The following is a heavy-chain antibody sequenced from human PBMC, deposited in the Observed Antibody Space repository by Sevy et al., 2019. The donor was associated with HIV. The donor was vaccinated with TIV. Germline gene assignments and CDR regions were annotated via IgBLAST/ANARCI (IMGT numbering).Heavy chain of an antibody. CDR2: ISSSSSYI. D-gene: IGHD6-19*01. J-gene: IGHJ6*02. CDR3: ARDGDSGWYPFYYYYGMDV. CDR1: GFTFSSYS. Sequence: GGSLRLSCAASGFTFSSYSMNWVRQAPGKGLEWASSISSSSSYIYYADSVKRRFTISRDNAKNSLYLQMNSLRAEDTAVYYCARDGDSGWYPFYYYYGMDVWGQGTTVTVSS. V-gene: IGHV3-21*01.